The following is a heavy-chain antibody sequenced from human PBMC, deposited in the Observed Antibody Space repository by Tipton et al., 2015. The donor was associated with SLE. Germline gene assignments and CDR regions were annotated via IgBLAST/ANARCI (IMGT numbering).Heavy chain of an antibody. Sequence: GSLRLSCAASGFTFSSYSMNWVRQAPGKGLEWVSSISSSSSYIYYADSVKGQFTISRDNAKNSLYLQMNSLRAEDTAVYYCARGSLVVVAASDYWGQGTLVTVSS. V-gene: IGHV3-21*01. J-gene: IGHJ4*02. CDR3: ARGSLVVVAASDY. D-gene: IGHD2-15*01. CDR2: ISSSSSYI. CDR1: GFTFSSYS.